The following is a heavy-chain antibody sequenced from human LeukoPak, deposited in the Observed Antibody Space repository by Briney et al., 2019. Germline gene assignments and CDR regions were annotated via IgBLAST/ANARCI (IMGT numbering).Heavy chain of an antibody. CDR2: ISAYNGNT. CDR1: GYTFTSYG. J-gene: IGHJ6*02. D-gene: IGHD3-10*01. Sequence: ASVKVSCKASGYTFTSYGISWVRQAPGQGLEWMGWISAYNGNTNYAQKLQGRVTMTTDTSTSTAYMELRSLRSDDTAVYYCARAYGSGSYYPHYGMDVWGQGTTVTVSS. CDR3: ARAYGSGSYYPHYGMDV. V-gene: IGHV1-18*01.